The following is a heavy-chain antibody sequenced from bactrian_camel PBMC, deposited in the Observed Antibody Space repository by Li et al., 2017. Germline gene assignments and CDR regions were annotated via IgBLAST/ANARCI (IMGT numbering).Heavy chain of an antibody. CDR2: VNIGAGIV. CDR3: ARDYDSYVGGRCDEY. Sequence: VQLVESGGGSVQAGGSLRLSCVASGYASSNYCMGWFRQAPGKEREGVATVNIGAGIVQYADSVKGRFTISRDNAKNTLYLQMNSLKSDDTAVYYCARDYDSYVGGRCDEYWAQGTQVTVS. D-gene: IGHD4*01. V-gene: IGHV3S1*01. J-gene: IGHJ4*01. CDR1: GYASSNYC.